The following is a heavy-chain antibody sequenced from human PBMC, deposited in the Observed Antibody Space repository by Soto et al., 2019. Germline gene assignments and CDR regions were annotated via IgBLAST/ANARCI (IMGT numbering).Heavy chain of an antibody. J-gene: IGHJ6*02. V-gene: IGHV1-18*04. CDR2: ISTYNGNT. CDR1: GYSFSDYG. CDR3: ARYGYSSRWYPGTGMDV. Sequence: QVQLVQSGAEVKKPGASLKVSCQASGYSFSDYGIAWVRQAPGQGLAWVGWISTYNGNTNYAQKFQGRVTMPTDTPANSAYMELRSLRSDDTAMYYCARYGYSSRWYPGTGMDVWGQGTPVTVSS. D-gene: IGHD6-19*01.